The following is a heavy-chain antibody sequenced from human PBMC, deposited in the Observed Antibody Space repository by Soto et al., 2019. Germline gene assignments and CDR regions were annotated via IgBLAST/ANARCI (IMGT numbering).Heavy chain of an antibody. D-gene: IGHD3-22*01. CDR2: SRNKANIYTT. CDR3: ARVHSYYDSSRRTEDY. J-gene: IGHJ4*02. CDR1: GFTFSDHY. V-gene: IGHV3-72*01. Sequence: PGGSLRLSCSASGFTFSDHYMDWVRQAPGKGLEWVGRSRNKANIYTTEYAASVKGRFTISRDDSKNSLYLHMNSLRTEDTAVYYCARVHSYYDSSRRTEDYWGQRTLVTVSS.